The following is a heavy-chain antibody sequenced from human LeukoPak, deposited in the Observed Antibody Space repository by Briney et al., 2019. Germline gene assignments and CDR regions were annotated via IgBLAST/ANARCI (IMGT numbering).Heavy chain of an antibody. J-gene: IGHJ5*02. CDR2: IYYSGST. V-gene: IGHV4-59*01. D-gene: IGHD2-15*01. Sequence: SETLSLTCTVSGGSISSYYWSWIRQPPGKGLEWVGYIYYSGSTNYNPSPKSRVTISVDTSKNQFSLKLSSVTAADTAVYYCARVRGYCSGGSCGYNWFDPWGQGTLVTVSS. CDR3: ARVRGYCSGGSCGYNWFDP. CDR1: GGSISSYY.